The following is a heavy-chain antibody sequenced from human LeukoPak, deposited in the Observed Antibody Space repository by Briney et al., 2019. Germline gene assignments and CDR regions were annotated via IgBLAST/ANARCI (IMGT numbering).Heavy chain of an antibody. CDR3: AKAYCSSTSCYWQDRRKYWAFDY. J-gene: IGHJ4*02. D-gene: IGHD2-2*01. V-gene: IGHV3-23*01. Sequence: GGSLRLSCAASGFTFSSYAMSWVRQAPGKGLEWVSAISGSGGSTYYADSVKGRFTISRDNSKNTLYLQMNSLRAEDTAVYYCAKAYCSSTSCYWQDRRKYWAFDYWGQGTLVTVSS. CDR1: GFTFSSYA. CDR2: ISGSGGST.